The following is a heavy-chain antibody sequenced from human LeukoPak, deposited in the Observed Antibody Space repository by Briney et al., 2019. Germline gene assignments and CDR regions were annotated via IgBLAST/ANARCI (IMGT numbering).Heavy chain of an antibody. J-gene: IGHJ4*02. Sequence: GGSLRLSCAASGFTFSSYGMHWVRQAPGKGLDWMAFIWNDGSKKYYADSVKGRFTISRDNSKNTLYLQMSSLRAEDTAVYYCARRAGAYSHPYDYWGQGTLVTVSS. CDR3: ARRAGAYSHPYDY. V-gene: IGHV3-30*02. D-gene: IGHD4/OR15-4a*01. CDR1: GFTFSSYG. CDR2: IWNDGSKK.